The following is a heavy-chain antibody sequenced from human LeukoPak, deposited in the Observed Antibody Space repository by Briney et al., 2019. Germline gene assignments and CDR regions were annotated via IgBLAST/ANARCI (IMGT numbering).Heavy chain of an antibody. CDR3: ARDRSWGRGYFDL. V-gene: IGHV4-61*09. Sequence: PSETLPLTCSVSGGSINGGSYYWSWIRQPAGKPLEWIGHIFTTGSTSYNPSLRTRVTISEDSSKGQFSLNLKSVTAADTAVYYCARDRSWGRGYFDLWGRGTLVIVSS. CDR1: GGSINGGSYY. D-gene: IGHD3-10*01. J-gene: IGHJ2*01. CDR2: IFTTGST.